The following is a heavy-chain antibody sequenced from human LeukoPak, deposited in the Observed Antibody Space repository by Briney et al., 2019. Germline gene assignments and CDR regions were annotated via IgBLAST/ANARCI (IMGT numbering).Heavy chain of an antibody. CDR1: GFTFSSYW. CDR3: ARDRLSIAAAGTVGY. D-gene: IGHD6-13*01. CDR2: INPDGSIT. Sequence: QSGGSLRLSCAASGFTFSSYWMHWVRQAPGKGLVWVSRINPDGSITSYADSVKGRFTISRDNAKNSLYLQMNSLRAEDTAVYYCARDRLSIAAAGTVGYWGQGTLVTVSS. V-gene: IGHV3-74*01. J-gene: IGHJ4*02.